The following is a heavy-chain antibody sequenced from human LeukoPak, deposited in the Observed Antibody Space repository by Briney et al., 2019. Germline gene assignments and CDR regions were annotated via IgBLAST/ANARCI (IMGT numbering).Heavy chain of an antibody. CDR2: ISATSGRV. Sequence: GGSLRPSCAASGFTFSSYAMTWVRQAPGKGLEWVSTISATSGRVSYAASVSGRFTISRDNSKNTLYLEMNSLRDEDTAVYYCAKDPAAVFAYSAWNRVFYFDYWGRGTLVTVSS. CDR3: AKDPAAVFAYSAWNRVFYFDY. CDR1: GFTFSSYA. J-gene: IGHJ4*02. V-gene: IGHV3-23*01. D-gene: IGHD1/OR15-1a*01.